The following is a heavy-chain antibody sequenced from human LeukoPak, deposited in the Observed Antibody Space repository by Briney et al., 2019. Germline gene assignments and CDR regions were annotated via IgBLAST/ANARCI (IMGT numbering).Heavy chain of an antibody. D-gene: IGHD4-17*01. J-gene: IGHJ4*02. CDR3: AREPDYGEHSWGNFDY. V-gene: IGHV1-2*02. CDR2: INPNSGGT. CDR1: GYTFTGYY. Sequence: GASVKVSCKASGYTFTGYYMHWVRQAPGQGLEWMGWINPNSGGTNYAQKFQGRVTMTRDTSISTAYMELSRLRSDDTAVYYCAREPDYGEHSWGNFDYWGQGTLVTVSS.